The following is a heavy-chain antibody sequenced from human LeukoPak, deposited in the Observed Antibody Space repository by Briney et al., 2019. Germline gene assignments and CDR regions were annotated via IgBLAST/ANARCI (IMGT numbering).Heavy chain of an antibody. D-gene: IGHD6-13*01. J-gene: IGHJ3*02. Sequence: ASVKVSCKASGYTFTSYGISWVRQAPGQGREWMGWISGYNDNTNYAQNLQGRVTMTTDTSTSTAYMELRSLRSDDTAVYYCARGRCPHTSSWYGDAFDIWGQGTMVTVSS. CDR1: GYTFTSYG. CDR3: ARGRCPHTSSWYGDAFDI. V-gene: IGHV1-18*01. CDR2: ISGYNDNT.